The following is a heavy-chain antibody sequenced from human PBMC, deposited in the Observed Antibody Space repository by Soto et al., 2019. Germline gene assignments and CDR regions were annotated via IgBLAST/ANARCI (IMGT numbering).Heavy chain of an antibody. CDR1: GFTFDSFA. D-gene: IGHD3-10*01. CDR2: ISASGGST. Sequence: GGSLRLSCAASGFTFDSFAMTWVRQAPGKGLEWVSAISASGGSTYYADSVKGRFTISGDSSKNTLYLQMNSLRAEDTAVYYCARGAVTPDSWGQGTLVTVS. J-gene: IGHJ4*02. CDR3: ARGAVTPDS. V-gene: IGHV3-23*01.